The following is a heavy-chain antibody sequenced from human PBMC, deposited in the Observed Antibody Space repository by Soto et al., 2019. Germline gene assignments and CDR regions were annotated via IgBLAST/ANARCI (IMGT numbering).Heavy chain of an antibody. J-gene: IGHJ6*02. CDR2: ISGSGGST. V-gene: IGHV3-23*01. CDR3: AKDWPDYGDLHYYYGMDV. CDR1: GFTFSSYA. D-gene: IGHD4-17*01. Sequence: GGSLRLSCAASGFTFSSYAMSWVRQAPGKGLEWVSAISGSGGSTYYADSVKGRFTISRDNSKNTLYLQMNSLRAEDTAVYYCAKDWPDYGDLHYYYGMDVWGQGTTVTVSS.